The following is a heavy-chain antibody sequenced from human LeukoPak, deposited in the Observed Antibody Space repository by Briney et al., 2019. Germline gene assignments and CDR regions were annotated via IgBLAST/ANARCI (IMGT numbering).Heavy chain of an antibody. CDR1: GGSISGYY. CDR3: ARHFRAFEV. D-gene: IGHD2/OR15-2a*01. V-gene: IGHV4-59*08. Sequence: PSETLSLTCTVSGGSISGYYWSWIRQPPGKGLEYIGYIYYSGSANYNPSLKSRVTISVDTSKNQFSLKLSSVTAADTAVYYCARHFRAFEVWGQGTMVTVSS. J-gene: IGHJ3*01. CDR2: IYYSGSA.